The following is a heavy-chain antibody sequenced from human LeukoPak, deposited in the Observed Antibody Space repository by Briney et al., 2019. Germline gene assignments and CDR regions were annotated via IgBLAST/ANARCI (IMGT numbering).Heavy chain of an antibody. J-gene: IGHJ4*02. Sequence: PSETLSLTCTVSGGSISNYYWNWIRQPPGKGLEWIGFMYYSGITNYNPSLKSRVTISVDTSKNQFSLKLSSVTTADTAVYYCARWRIPVANTGPFDHWGQATLVTVSS. CDR2: MYYSGIT. V-gene: IGHV4-59*01. D-gene: IGHD6-19*01. CDR1: GGSISNYY. CDR3: ARWRIPVANTGPFDH.